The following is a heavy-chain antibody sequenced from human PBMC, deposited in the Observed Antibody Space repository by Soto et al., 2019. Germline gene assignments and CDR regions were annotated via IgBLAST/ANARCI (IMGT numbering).Heavy chain of an antibody. D-gene: IGHD3-22*01. CDR2: IYYSGST. CDR3: ARESGYTMNLDY. J-gene: IGHJ4*02. CDR1: GGSISSYY. V-gene: IGHV4-59*01. Sequence: SETLSLTCTVSGGSISSYYWSWIRQPPGKGLEWIGYIYYSGSTIYNPSLKSRVTISVDTSKNQFSLKLSSVTAADTAVYYCARESGYTMNLDYWGQGTLVTVSS.